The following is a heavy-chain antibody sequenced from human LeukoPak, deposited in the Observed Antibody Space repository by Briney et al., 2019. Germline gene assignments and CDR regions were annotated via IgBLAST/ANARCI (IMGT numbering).Heavy chain of an antibody. CDR3: ARNYYDSSGFHDAFDI. D-gene: IGHD3-22*01. Sequence: SETLSLTCTVSGGSISSYYWSWIRQPPGKGLEWIGYIYYSGSTNYNPSLKSRVTISVDTSKNQFSLKLSSVTAADTAVYYCARNYYDSSGFHDAFDIWGQGTMVTVSS. CDR1: GGSISSYY. CDR2: IYYSGST. V-gene: IGHV4-59*01. J-gene: IGHJ3*02.